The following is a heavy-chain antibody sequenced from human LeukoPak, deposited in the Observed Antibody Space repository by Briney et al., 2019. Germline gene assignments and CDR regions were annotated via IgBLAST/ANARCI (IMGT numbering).Heavy chain of an antibody. Sequence: PGGSLRLSCTASGFSFDEYAMHWVRQAPGKGLEWVSGISWNGGRLDYADSVKGRFTISRDDVKNSLYLQMNSLRAEDTALYYCAKGGNLGYCIGGSCLDVWGQGTTVTVSS. CDR3: AKGGNLGYCIGGSCLDV. D-gene: IGHD2-15*01. CDR2: ISWNGGRL. CDR1: GFSFDEYA. J-gene: IGHJ6*02. V-gene: IGHV3-9*01.